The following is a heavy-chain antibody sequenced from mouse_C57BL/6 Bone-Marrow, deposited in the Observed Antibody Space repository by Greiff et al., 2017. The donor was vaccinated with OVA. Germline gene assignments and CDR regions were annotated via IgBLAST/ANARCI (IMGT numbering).Heavy chain of an antibody. CDR3: TRSGSSYYYAMDY. V-gene: IGHV5-9-1*02. CDR1: GFTFSSYA. J-gene: IGHJ4*01. CDR2: ISSGGDYI. D-gene: IGHD1-1*01. Sequence: DVHLVESGEGLVKPGGSLKLSCAASGFTFSSYAMSWVRQTPEKRLEWVAYISSGGDYIYYADTVKGRFTISRDNARNTLYLQMSSLKSEDTVMYYCTRSGSSYYYAMDYWGQGTSVTVSS.